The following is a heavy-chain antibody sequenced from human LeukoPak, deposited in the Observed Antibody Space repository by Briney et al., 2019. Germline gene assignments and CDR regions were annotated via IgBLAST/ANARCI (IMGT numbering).Heavy chain of an antibody. V-gene: IGHV4-34*01. CDR3: ARGYYGSGSHCCHMGV. CDR1: VGSFSGYY. CDR2: INHSGST. J-gene: IGHJ6*03. Sequence: SETLSLTCAVYVGSFSGYYWSWIRQPPGKGQEWIGEINHSGSTNYNSSPKSRVTISVDTSKNQFSLKLSSVTAADTAVYYCARGYYGSGSHCCHMGVWGKGTTITVS. D-gene: IGHD3-10*01.